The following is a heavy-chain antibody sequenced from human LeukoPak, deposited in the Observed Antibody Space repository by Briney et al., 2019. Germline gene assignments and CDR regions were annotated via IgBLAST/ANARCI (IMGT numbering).Heavy chain of an antibody. Sequence: NPSDTLSLTCAVSGYSISSSNWWGWIRQPPGKGLEWIGYVYYSGSAYYNPSLKSRVTMSVDTSKNQFSLKLSSVTAVDTAVYYCARNQAVAGNHGAVDIWGQGTMVTVSS. CDR1: GYSISSSNW. CDR2: VYYSGSA. D-gene: IGHD4-23*01. J-gene: IGHJ3*02. V-gene: IGHV4-28*01. CDR3: ARNQAVAGNHGAVDI.